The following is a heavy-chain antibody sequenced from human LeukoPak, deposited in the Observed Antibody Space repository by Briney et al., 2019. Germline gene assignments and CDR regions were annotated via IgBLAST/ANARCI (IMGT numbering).Heavy chain of an antibody. J-gene: IGHJ5*02. CDR1: GYTFTSYG. Sequence: ASVKVSCKASGYTFTSYGISWVRQAPGQGLEWMGWISAYNGNTNYAQKLQGRVTMTTDTSTSTAYMELRSLRSEDTAVYYCARQHCSGGSCYSFSWFDPWGQGTLVTVSS. CDR3: ARQHCSGGSCYSFSWFDP. V-gene: IGHV1-18*01. CDR2: ISAYNGNT. D-gene: IGHD2-15*01.